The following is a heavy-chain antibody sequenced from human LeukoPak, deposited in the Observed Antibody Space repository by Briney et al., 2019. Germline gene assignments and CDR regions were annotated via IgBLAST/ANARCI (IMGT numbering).Heavy chain of an antibody. CDR2: ISGYNGNT. CDR1: GYTFTGYY. D-gene: IGHD3-10*01. V-gene: IGHV1-18*04. Sequence: ASVKVSCKASGYTFTGYYMHWVRQAPGQGLEWVGWISGYNGNTNYAQKLQGRVTMTTDTSTSTAYMELRSLRSDDTAVYYCASGSSGSYSTPNYYFDYWGQGTLVTVSS. J-gene: IGHJ4*02. CDR3: ASGSSGSYSTPNYYFDY.